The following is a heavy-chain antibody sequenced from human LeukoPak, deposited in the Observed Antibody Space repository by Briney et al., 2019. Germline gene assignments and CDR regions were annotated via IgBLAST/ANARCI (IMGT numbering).Heavy chain of an antibody. CDR1: GFTFSSYA. Sequence: GGSLRLSCAASGFTFSSYAMSWVRQAPGKGLEWVSAISGSGGSTYYADSVKGRFTISRDNPKNTMYLQMNSLRAEATAVYYRAKDMGDYGDWGQGTLVTVSS. D-gene: IGHD4-17*01. CDR2: ISGSGGST. V-gene: IGHV3-23*01. CDR3: AKDMGDYGD. J-gene: IGHJ4*02.